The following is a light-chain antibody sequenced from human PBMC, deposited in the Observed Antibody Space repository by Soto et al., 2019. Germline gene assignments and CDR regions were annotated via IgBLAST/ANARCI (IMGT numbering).Light chain of an antibody. J-gene: IGLJ3*02. Sequence: QSVLTQSSSASASLGSSVKFTCTLSSGHSNSIIAWHQQQPGKARRYLMNLEGGGSYNKGSGAPDRFSGSSSGADRYLTISNLQSEDEADYYCETWDSTTRVFGGGTKRTVL. CDR3: ETWDSTTRV. CDR1: SGHSNSI. V-gene: IGLV4-60*03. CDR2: LEGGGSY.